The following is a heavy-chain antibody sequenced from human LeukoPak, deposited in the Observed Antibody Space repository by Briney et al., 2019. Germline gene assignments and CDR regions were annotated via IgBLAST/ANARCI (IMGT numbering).Heavy chain of an antibody. CDR1: GFTFSSYA. CDR2: ISYDGSNK. V-gene: IGHV3-30*04. CDR3: ARDRLTTPHYYYGMDV. D-gene: IGHD4-17*01. Sequence: GRSLRLSCTASGFTFSSYAMHWVRQAPGTGLEWVAVISYDGSNKYYADSVKGRFTTSRDNSKNTLYLQMNSLRAEDTAVYYCARDRLTTPHYYYGMDVWGQGTTVTVSS. J-gene: IGHJ6*02.